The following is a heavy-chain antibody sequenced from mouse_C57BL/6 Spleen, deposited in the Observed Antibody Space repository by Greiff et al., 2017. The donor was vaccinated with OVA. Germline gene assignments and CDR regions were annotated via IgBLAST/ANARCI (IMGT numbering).Heavy chain of an antibody. D-gene: IGHD2-3*01. V-gene: IGHV1-54*01. Sequence: VKLMESGAELVRPGTSVKVSCKASGYAFTNYLLEWVKQRPGKGLEWIGVLHPGSGGTNSNEKFKGKATLTADKSSSTAYMQLSSLTSEDSAVYFCARDGIYYFDYWGQGTTLTVSS. CDR3: ARDGIYYFDY. CDR1: GYAFTNYL. CDR2: LHPGSGGT. J-gene: IGHJ2*01.